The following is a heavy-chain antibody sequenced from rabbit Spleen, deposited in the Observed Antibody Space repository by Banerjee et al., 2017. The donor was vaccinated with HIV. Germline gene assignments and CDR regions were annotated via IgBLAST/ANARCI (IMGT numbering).Heavy chain of an antibody. J-gene: IGHJ2*01. Sequence: QSLEESGGGLVKPGASLTLTCKASGFSFDSGYDMCWVRQAPGKGLEWVACAYAGSSGSTYSATWAKGRFTISKTSSTTVTLQMNSLTAADTATYFCARGDASYFQYFDPWGPGTLVTVS. CDR2: AYAGSSGST. D-gene: IGHD8-1*01. CDR3: ARGDASYFQYFDP. V-gene: IGHV1S40*01. CDR1: GFSFDSGYD.